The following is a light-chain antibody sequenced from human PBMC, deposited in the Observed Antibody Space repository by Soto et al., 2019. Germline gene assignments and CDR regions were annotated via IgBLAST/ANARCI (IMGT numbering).Light chain of an antibody. V-gene: IGKV4-1*01. CDR1: QSVLYSFNNKDY. CDR3: QQYYNTPKT. CDR2: WSS. Sequence: DIVMTQSPDSLAVSLGVRATINCKSSQSVLYSFNNKDYVAWYQQKPGQPPKLLLYWSSIRESGVPARFSGSGSGTDFTLTIDSLQAEDVAVYYCQQYYNTPKTFGQGTKVDI. J-gene: IGKJ1*01.